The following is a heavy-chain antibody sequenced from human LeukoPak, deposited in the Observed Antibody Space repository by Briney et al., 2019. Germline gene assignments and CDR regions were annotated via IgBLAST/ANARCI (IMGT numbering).Heavy chain of an antibody. D-gene: IGHD6-19*01. J-gene: IGHJ4*02. V-gene: IGHV3-23*01. CDR3: ASLPQWLLSSGYFDY. CDR2: ISGSGGST. CDR1: GFAFSSYA. Sequence: PGGSLRLSCAASGFAFSSYAMSWVRQAPGKGLEWVSAISGSGGSTYYADSVKGRFTISRDNSKNTLYLQMNSLRAEDTAVYYCASLPQWLLSSGYFDYWGQGTLVTVSS.